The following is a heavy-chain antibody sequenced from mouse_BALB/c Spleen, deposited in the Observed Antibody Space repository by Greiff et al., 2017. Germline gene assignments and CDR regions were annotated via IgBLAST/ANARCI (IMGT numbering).Heavy chain of an antibody. CDR2: IDPANGNT. V-gene: IGHV14-3*02. J-gene: IGHJ4*01. CDR1: GFNIKDTY. CDR3: ASVYYYAMDY. Sequence: VQLQQSGAELVRSGASVKLSCTASGFNIKDTYMHWVKQRPEQGLEWIGRIDPANGNTKYDPKFQGKATITADTSSNTAYLQLSSLTSEDTAVYYCASVYYYAMDYWGQGTSVTVSS.